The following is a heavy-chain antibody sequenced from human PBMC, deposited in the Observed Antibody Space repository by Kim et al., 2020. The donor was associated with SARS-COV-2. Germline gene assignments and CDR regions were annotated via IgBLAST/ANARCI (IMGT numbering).Heavy chain of an antibody. D-gene: IGHD5-12*01. Sequence: SETLSLTCTVSGYSISSGYYWGWIRQPPGKGLEWIGSIYHSGSTYYNPSLKSRVTISVDTSKNQFSLKLSSVTAADTAVYYCAREEMATIEQEDYYYYG. CDR2: IYHSGST. V-gene: IGHV4-38-2*02. J-gene: IGHJ6*01. CDR3: AREEMATIEQEDYYYYG. CDR1: GYSISSGYY.